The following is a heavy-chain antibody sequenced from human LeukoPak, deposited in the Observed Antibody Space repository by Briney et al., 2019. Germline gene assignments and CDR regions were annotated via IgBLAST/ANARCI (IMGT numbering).Heavy chain of an antibody. J-gene: IGHJ4*02. CDR1: GGSVSSGSYY. CDR2: IYYSGST. V-gene: IGHV4-61*01. CDR3: AKRLGYCSDGNCYFEN. D-gene: IGHD2-15*01. Sequence: PSETLSLTCTVSGGSVSSGSYYWSWIRQPPGKGLEWIGYIYYSGSTNYNPSLKSRVTISVDTSKNQFSLKLSSVTAADTAIYYCAKRLGYCSDGNCYFENWGQGTLVTVSS.